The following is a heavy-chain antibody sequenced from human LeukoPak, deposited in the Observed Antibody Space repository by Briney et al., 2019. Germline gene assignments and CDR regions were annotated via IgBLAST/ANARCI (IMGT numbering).Heavy chain of an antibody. CDR3: ARLYYDSSGYYSDY. D-gene: IGHD3-22*01. V-gene: IGHV1-2*02. CDR1: GYTFTGYY. J-gene: IGHJ4*02. Sequence: GASVKVSCKASGYTFTGYYMHWVRQAPGQGLEWMGWINPNSGGTNYAQKFQGRVTMTRDTSISTAYMELSRLRSDDTAVYYCARLYYDSSGYYSDYWGQGTLVTVSS. CDR2: INPNSGGT.